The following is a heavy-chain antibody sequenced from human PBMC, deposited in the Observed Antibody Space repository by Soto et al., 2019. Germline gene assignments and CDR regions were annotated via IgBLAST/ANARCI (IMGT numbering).Heavy chain of an antibody. D-gene: IGHD3-10*01. J-gene: IGHJ4*02. CDR1: GFTFSSYA. V-gene: IGHV3-23*01. CDR2: ISGSGST. CDR3: AKDLWFGDSYNFDY. Sequence: PGGSLRLSCAASGFTFSSYAMSWVRQAPGKGLEWVSAISGSGSTYYADSVKGRFTISRDNSKNTLYLQMNSLRAEDTAVYYCAKDLWFGDSYNFDYWGQGTLVTVSS.